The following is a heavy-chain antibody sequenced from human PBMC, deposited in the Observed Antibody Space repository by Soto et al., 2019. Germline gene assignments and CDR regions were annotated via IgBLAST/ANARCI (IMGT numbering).Heavy chain of an antibody. D-gene: IGHD1-1*01. J-gene: IGHJ4*02. Sequence: PGGALRLDCASSGFTFSIYSMNCVLQSPVKGLEWVSSISSSSSYIYYADSVKGRFSISRENAKNSLYLQMNSLRAEDTAVYYCARDFPLWSLQKHFDYWGQGTLVTVPS. CDR3: ARDFPLWSLQKHFDY. CDR2: ISSSSSYI. V-gene: IGHV3-21*01. CDR1: GFTFSIYS.